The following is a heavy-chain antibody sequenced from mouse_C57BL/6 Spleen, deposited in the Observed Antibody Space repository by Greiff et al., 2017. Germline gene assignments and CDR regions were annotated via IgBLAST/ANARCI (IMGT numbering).Heavy chain of an antibody. Sequence: VQLQQPGAELVKPGASVKLSCPASGYTFTSYWMHWVTQRPGQGLEWIGLIHPNSGSTNYNEKFKSKATLTVDKSSSTAYMQLSSLTSEESAVYYCARSLYDYYAMDYWGQGTSVTVSS. CDR2: IHPNSGST. CDR3: ARSLYDYYAMDY. D-gene: IGHD2-3*01. J-gene: IGHJ4*01. V-gene: IGHV1-64*01. CDR1: GYTFTSYW.